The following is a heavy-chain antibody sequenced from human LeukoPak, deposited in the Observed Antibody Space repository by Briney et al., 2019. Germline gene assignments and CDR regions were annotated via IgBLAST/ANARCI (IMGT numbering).Heavy chain of an antibody. CDR1: GGSISSSSHY. J-gene: IGHJ4*02. V-gene: IGHV4-39*01. CDR3: ARQTGSGLFILP. CDR2: ISNSGST. Sequence: SETLSLTCTVSGGSISSSSHYWGWIRQPPGKGLEWIGSISNSGSTYYNPSLKSRVTISVDTSNNQFSLKLSSVTAADTAVYYCARQTGSGLFILPGGQGKLVTVSS. D-gene: IGHD3-10*01.